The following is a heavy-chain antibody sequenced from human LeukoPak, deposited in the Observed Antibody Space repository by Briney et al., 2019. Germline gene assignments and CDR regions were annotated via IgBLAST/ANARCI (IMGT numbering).Heavy chain of an antibody. CDR1: GSTFSTFA. CDR3: AKDQGSDYYSFDY. V-gene: IGHV3-64*01. Sequence: DPGGSLRLSCAASGSTFSTFAMHWVRQAPGKGLEYVSGISSSGGSTYYASSVKGRFTISRDNSKNTLYLHINSLRTEDTATYYCAKDQGSDYYSFDYWGQGTLVTVSS. J-gene: IGHJ4*02. CDR2: ISSSGGST. D-gene: IGHD4-17*01.